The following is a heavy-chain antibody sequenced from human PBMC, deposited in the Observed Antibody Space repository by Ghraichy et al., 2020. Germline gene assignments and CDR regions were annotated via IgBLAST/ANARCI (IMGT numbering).Heavy chain of an antibody. J-gene: IGHJ4*02. CDR2: INHSGST. Sequence: SETLSLTCAVYGGSFSGYYWSWIRQPPGKGLEWIGEINHSGSTNYNPSLKSRVTISVDTSKNQFSLKLSSVTAADTAVYYCARGQRDYVWGSYRPAYWGFDYWGQGTLVTVSS. CDR1: GGSFSGYY. V-gene: IGHV4-34*01. D-gene: IGHD3-16*02. CDR3: ARGQRDYVWGSYRPAYWGFDY.